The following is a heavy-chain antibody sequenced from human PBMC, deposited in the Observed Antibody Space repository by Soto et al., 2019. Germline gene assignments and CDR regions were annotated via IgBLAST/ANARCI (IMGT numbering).Heavy chain of an antibody. D-gene: IGHD3-22*01. CDR1: GFTFSSYA. J-gene: IGHJ4*02. V-gene: IGHV3-30-3*01. CDR3: ARDYYKYYDSSGYYRSPAY. Sequence: GGSLRLSCAASGFTFSSYARHWVRQAPGKGLEWVALISYDGSDKDYADSVKGRFTISRDNSRNTLFLQMNSLRAEDTAVYYCARDYYKYYDSSGYYRSPAYWGQGTLVTVSS. CDR2: ISYDGSDK.